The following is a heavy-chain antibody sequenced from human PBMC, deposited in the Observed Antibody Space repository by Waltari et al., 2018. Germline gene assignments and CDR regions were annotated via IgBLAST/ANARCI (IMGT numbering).Heavy chain of an antibody. V-gene: IGHV3-49*03. CDR3: TRDSVADGVNDALDI. J-gene: IGHJ3*02. Sequence: EVQLVESGGALVQPGRSLRLSCAASGFTLGDYAMNWFRQAPGKGLEWVSFIRKKGHGGTPEYAPSVKGRFIISRDDSTSITYLQMNGLKIEATALYYCTRDSVADGVNDALDIWGQGTLVTVSS. CDR2: IRKKGHGGTP. CDR1: GFTLGDYA.